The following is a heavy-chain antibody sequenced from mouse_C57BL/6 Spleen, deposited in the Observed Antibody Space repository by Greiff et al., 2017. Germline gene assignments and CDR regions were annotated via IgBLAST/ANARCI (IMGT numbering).Heavy chain of an antibody. V-gene: IGHV1-81*01. CDR1: GYTFTSYG. D-gene: IGHD2-4*01. J-gene: IGHJ2*01. Sequence: VQRVESGAELARPGASVKLSCKASGYTFTSYGISWVKQRTGQGLEWIGEIYPRSGNTYYNEKFKGKATLTADKSSSTAYMELRSLTSEDSAVYFCARGDYDYDVGYWGQGTTLTVSS. CDR2: IYPRSGNT. CDR3: ARGDYDYDVGY.